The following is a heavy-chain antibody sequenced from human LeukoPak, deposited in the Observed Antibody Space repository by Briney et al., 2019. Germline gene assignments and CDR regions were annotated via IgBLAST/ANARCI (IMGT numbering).Heavy chain of an antibody. D-gene: IGHD5-24*01. CDR3: ARGRRDGYRLYYMDV. V-gene: IGHV4-38-2*02. CDR2: IYHSGRT. CDR1: GYSISSGYY. J-gene: IGHJ6*03. Sequence: SETLSLTCTVSGYSISSGYYWGWIRQPPGKGLEWIGSIYHSGRTYYNPSLKSRVTISVDTSKNQFSLKLSSVTATDTAVYYCARGRRDGYRLYYMDVWGKGTTVTISS.